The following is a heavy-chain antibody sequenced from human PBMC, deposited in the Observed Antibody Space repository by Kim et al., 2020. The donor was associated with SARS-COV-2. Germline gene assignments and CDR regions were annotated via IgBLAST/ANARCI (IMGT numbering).Heavy chain of an antibody. Sequence: YCAETVKGQFTITRGNSKNTLCLQMNSLGVEDTAVYYCAKAAGDGYSPDYWGQGTLVTVSS. D-gene: IGHD4-4*01. V-gene: IGHV3-23*01. J-gene: IGHJ4*02. CDR3: AKAAGDGYSPDY.